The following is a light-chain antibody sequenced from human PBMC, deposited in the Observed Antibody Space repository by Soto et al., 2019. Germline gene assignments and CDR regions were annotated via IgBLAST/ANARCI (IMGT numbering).Light chain of an antibody. CDR2: NNN. CDR1: SSNIGTNA. CDR3: AAWDDSLNGYV. V-gene: IGLV1-44*01. J-gene: IGLJ1*01. Sequence: QSVLTQPPSASGTPGQRVTISCSGGSSNIGTNAVNWYQQLPGTAPKLLIYNNNQRPSGVPYRFSGSKSGTSASLAISGLQSEDEDDYYCAAWDDSLNGYVFGTGTKVTVL.